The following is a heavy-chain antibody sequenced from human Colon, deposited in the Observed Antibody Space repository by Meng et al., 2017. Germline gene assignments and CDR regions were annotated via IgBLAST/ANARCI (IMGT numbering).Heavy chain of an antibody. CDR2: IYYTGST. CDR1: GGAISGNY. J-gene: IGHJ4*02. Sequence: QVQLHEAGPGLVKPSETLSLTCTVSGGAISGNYWSWIRQSPGRGLEWIAYIYYTGSTNYNPSFKSRATISVDTSKNQFSLNLASVTAADTAVYYCAKYDRPPYCFEYWGQGTLVTVSS. V-gene: IGHV4-59*01. D-gene: IGHD2-15*01. CDR3: AKYDRPPYCFEY.